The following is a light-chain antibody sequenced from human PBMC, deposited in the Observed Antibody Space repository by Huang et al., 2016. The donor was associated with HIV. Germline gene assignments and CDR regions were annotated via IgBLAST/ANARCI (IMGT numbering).Light chain of an antibody. J-gene: IGKJ2*01. CDR1: QSVSSY. V-gene: IGKV3-11*01. Sequence: EIVLTQSPATLSLSPGERATLSCRASQSVSSYLAWYQQKPGQAPRLIIYEPSNRATGIPARFSGSGSGTDFTLTIRSLGPEDFAVYYCQQRYTFGQGTKLEIK. CDR2: EPS. CDR3: QQRYT.